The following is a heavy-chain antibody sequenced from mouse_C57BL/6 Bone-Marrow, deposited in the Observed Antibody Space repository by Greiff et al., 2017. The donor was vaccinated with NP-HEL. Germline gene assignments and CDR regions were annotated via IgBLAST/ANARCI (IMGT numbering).Heavy chain of an antibody. D-gene: IGHD2-1*01. Sequence: QVQLKQPGAELVKPGASVKMSCKASGYTFTNYWMNWVKQSPGKGLEWIGDIYPGCGSTNYNEKFKGKATLTVATSSSTAYMQLNSLTSEDSAVYYCASYGYYGLGYWGQGTVVTVSA. V-gene: IGHV1-55*01. CDR1: GYTFTNYW. CDR3: ASYGYYGLGY. J-gene: IGHJ3*01. CDR2: IYPGCGST.